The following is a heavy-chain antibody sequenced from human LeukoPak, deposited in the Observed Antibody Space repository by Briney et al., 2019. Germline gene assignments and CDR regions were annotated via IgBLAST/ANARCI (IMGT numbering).Heavy chain of an antibody. CDR1: GGSFSVYY. D-gene: IGHD4-17*01. CDR3: ARGLRDLTTTPG. Sequence: SSETLSLTCAVCGGSFSVYYWSWIRQPPGKGLEWIGEINHSGSTNYNPSLKSRVTISVDTSKNQFSLKLSSVTAADTAVYYCARGLRDLTTTPGWGQGTLVTVSS. CDR2: INHSGST. J-gene: IGHJ4*02. V-gene: IGHV4-34*01.